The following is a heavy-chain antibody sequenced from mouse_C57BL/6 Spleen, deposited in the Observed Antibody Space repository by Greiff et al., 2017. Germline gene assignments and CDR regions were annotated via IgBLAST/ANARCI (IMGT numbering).Heavy chain of an antibody. CDR2: ISSGGDYI. CDR3: TGYLYYYAMDY. CDR1: GFTFSSYA. J-gene: IGHJ4*01. D-gene: IGHD2-3*01. V-gene: IGHV5-9-1*02. Sequence: EVKLVESGEGLVKPGGSLKLSCAASGFTFSSYAMSWVRQTPEKRLEWVAYISSGGDYIYYADTVKGRFTISRDNARNTLYLQMSSLKSEDTAMXYCTGYLYYYAMDYWGQGTSVTVSS.